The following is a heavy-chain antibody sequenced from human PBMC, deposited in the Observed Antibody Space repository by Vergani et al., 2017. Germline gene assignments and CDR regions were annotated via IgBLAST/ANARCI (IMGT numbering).Heavy chain of an antibody. J-gene: IGHJ4*02. D-gene: IGHD5-24*01. V-gene: IGHV3-23*01. CDR1: GFAFSRYA. CDR2: LPASGSGI. Sequence: EVQLLESGGRLLPPGGSLSPPCVASGFAFSRYAISWVRQAPGKGLEWVSGLPASGSGIFYADSVRGRFTISRDNSKNTLFLQMDSLRAEDTAVYYCAKSGWLQHFGAHYFDSWGQGILVTVSS. CDR3: AKSGWLQHFGAHYFDS.